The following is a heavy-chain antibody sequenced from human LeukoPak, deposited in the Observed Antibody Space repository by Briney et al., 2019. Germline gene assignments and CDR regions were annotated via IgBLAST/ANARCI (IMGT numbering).Heavy chain of an antibody. Sequence: PGGSLRLSCAASGFTFSSHWMSWVRQAPGKGLEWVANIKQDGSEKYYVDSVKGRFTISRDNAKNSLYLQMNSLRAEDTAVYYCARDDYGGPIDYWGQGTLVTVSS. CDR2: IKQDGSEK. J-gene: IGHJ4*02. D-gene: IGHD4/OR15-4a*01. CDR1: GFTFSSHW. CDR3: ARDDYGGPIDY. V-gene: IGHV3-7*01.